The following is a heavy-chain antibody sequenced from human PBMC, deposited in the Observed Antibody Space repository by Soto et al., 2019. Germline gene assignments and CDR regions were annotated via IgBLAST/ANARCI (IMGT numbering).Heavy chain of an antibody. V-gene: IGHV4-59*01. CDR3: ARDRHYDILTGYYGYYGMDV. D-gene: IGHD3-9*01. Sequence: SETLSLTCTVSGGSISSYYWSWIRQPPGKGLEWIGYIYYSGSTNYNPSLKSRVTISVDTSKNQFSLKLSSVTAADTAVYYCARDRHYDILTGYYGYYGMDVWGQGTTVTVSS. CDR1: GGSISSYY. J-gene: IGHJ6*02. CDR2: IYYSGST.